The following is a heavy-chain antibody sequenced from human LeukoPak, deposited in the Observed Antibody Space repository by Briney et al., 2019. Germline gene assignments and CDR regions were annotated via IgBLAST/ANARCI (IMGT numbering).Heavy chain of an antibody. D-gene: IGHD3-22*01. CDR2: IYYSGST. V-gene: IGHV4-39*07. Sequence: PSETLSLTCTVSGGSISSSSYYWGWIRQPPGKGLEWIGSIYYSGSTYYNPSLKSRVTISVDTSKNQFSLKLSSVTAADTAVYYCASLYYYDSSGYISDYWGQGTLVTVSS. CDR1: GGSISSSSYY. CDR3: ASLYYYDSSGYISDY. J-gene: IGHJ4*02.